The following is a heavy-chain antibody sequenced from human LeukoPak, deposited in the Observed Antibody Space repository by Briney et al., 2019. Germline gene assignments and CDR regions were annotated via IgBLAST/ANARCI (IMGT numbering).Heavy chain of an antibody. CDR1: GGSISSSSYY. J-gene: IGHJ3*02. CDR2: IYYSGST. V-gene: IGHV4-39*07. Sequence: SETLSLTCTVSGGSISSSSYYWGWIRQPPGKGLEWIGSIYYSGSTYYNPSLKSRVTISVDTSKNQFSLKLSSVTAADTAVYYCAREGVTASEGGAFDIWGQGTMVTVSS. CDR3: AREGVTASEGGAFDI. D-gene: IGHD2-21*02.